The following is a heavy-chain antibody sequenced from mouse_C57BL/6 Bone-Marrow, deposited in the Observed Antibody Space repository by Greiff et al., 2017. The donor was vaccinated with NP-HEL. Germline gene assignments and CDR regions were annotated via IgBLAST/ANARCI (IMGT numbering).Heavy chain of an antibody. CDR3: ARREGNYDYFDY. D-gene: IGHD2-1*01. V-gene: IGHV5-15*01. CDR1: GFTFSDYG. Sequence: EVQRVESGGGLVQPGGSLKLSCAASGFTFSDYGMAWVRQAPRKGPEWVAFISNLAYSIYYADTVTGRFTIARENAKNTLYLEMSSLRSEDTAMYDCARREGNYDYFDYWGQGTTLTVSS. J-gene: IGHJ2*01. CDR2: ISNLAYSI.